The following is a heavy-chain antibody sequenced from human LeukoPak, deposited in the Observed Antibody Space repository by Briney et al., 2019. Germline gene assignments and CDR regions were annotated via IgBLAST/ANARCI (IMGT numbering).Heavy chain of an antibody. D-gene: IGHD6-13*01. CDR1: GYTFTSYD. V-gene: IGHV1-8*01. Sequence: ASVKVSCKASGYTFTSYDINWVRQATGQGLEWMGWMNPNSGNTGYAQKFQGRVTMTRNTSISTAYMELSSLRSEDTAVYYCARVRGARRAAGMGYWGQGTLVTVSS. CDR2: MNPNSGNT. J-gene: IGHJ4*02. CDR3: ARVRGARRAAGMGY.